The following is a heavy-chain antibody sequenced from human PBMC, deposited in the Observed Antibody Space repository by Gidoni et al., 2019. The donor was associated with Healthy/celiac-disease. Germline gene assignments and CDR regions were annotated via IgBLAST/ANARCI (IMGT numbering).Heavy chain of an antibody. CDR2: INHSGST. V-gene: IGHV4-34*01. Sequence: QVQLQQWGAGLLKPSETLSLTCAVYGGSFSGYYWSWIRQPPGKGLEWLGEINHSGSTNYNPSLKSRVTISVDTSKNQFSLKLSSVTAADTAVYYCARGRGSGSGRNWFDPWGQGTLVTVSS. J-gene: IGHJ5*02. CDR3: ARGRGSGSGRNWFDP. D-gene: IGHD6-19*01. CDR1: GGSFSGYY.